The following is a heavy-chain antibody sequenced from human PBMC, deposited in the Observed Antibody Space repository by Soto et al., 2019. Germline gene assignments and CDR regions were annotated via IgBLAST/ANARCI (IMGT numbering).Heavy chain of an antibody. V-gene: IGHV3-30-3*01. CDR2: IAYDGINT. J-gene: IGHJ6*02. D-gene: IGHD1-1*01. CDR3: ARVTPGNNLYYFSGLDV. Sequence: TGGSLRLSCVASGFNFGTYAIHWVRQAPGKXLQWVAPIAYDGINTYYADSVKGRFTISRDNSKNTLHLQMNSLRPEDTGVYFCARVTPGNNLYYFSGLDVWGQGTSVTVSS. CDR1: GFNFGTYA.